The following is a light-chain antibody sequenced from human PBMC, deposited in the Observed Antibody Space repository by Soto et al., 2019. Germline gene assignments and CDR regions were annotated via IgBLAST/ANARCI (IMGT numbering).Light chain of an antibody. CDR1: QSVSSN. CDR3: QQHNNCPPWT. CDR2: GAS. J-gene: IGKJ1*01. Sequence: EIVMMQSPATLSVSPGERATLSCRASQSVSSNLAWYQQTPGQAPRLLMYGASTRSTGIPDRFSGSGSGTDCTLTISSLQAEDLAVYYCQQHNNCPPWTSGQGTKVEI. V-gene: IGKV3-15*01.